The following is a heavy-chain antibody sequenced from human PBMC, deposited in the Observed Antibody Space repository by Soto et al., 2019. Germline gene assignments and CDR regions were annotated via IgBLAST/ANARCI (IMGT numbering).Heavy chain of an antibody. Sequence: SQTLSLTCAISGDSVSSNSAAWNWIRQSPSRGLEWLGRTYYRSKWYNDYAVSVKSRITINPDTSKNQFSLQLNSVTPEDTAVYYCARGAVVVGATATKTDAFDIWGQGTMVTVSS. J-gene: IGHJ3*02. CDR3: ARGAVVVGATATKTDAFDI. V-gene: IGHV6-1*01. CDR1: GDSVSSNSAA. CDR2: TYYRSKWYN. D-gene: IGHD1-26*01.